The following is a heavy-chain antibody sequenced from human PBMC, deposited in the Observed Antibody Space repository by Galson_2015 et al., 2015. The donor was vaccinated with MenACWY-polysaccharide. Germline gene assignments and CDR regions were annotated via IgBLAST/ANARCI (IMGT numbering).Heavy chain of an antibody. CDR2: ISYDGGT. V-gene: IGHV4-31*03. CDR1: GDSITSGGYF. J-gene: IGHJ5*02. Sequence: TLSLTCTVSGDSITSGGYFWSWIRQHPGQGLEWIASISYDGGTDYNPSLKSRVTISADTPNNQFSLKLSSLTAADTAVYYCARGGRAVSNRNWFDPWGQGTLVTVSS. CDR3: ARGGRAVSNRNWFDP. D-gene: IGHD3-16*01.